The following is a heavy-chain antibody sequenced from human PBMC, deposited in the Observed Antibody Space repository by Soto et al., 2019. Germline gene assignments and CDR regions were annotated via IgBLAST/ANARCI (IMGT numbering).Heavy chain of an antibody. V-gene: IGHV2-5*02. CDR2: IYWDDDK. Sequence: QITLKESGPTLVKPTQTLTLTCTFSGLSLSTSGVGVGWIRQPPGKALEWLALIYWDDDKRYSPSLKSRLTXPXXXSXXRVVLTMTNMDPVDTATYYCAHRRSTYYYDSTFDPWGQGTLVTVSS. CDR3: AHRRSTYYYDSTFDP. CDR1: GLSLSTSGVG. J-gene: IGHJ5*02. D-gene: IGHD3-22*01.